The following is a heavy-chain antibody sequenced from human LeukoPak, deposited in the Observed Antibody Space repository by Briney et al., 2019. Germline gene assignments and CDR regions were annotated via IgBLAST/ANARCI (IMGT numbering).Heavy chain of an antibody. V-gene: IGHV3-30*02. Sequence: GGSLRLSCAASGFTFSSYGMHWVRQAPGKGLEWVAFIRYDGSNKYYADSVKGRFTISRDNSKNTLYLQMNSLRAEDTAVYYCARDPPDYGDPMYYFDYWGQGTLVTVSS. CDR3: ARDPPDYGDPMYYFDY. CDR2: IRYDGSNK. J-gene: IGHJ4*02. CDR1: GFTFSSYG. D-gene: IGHD4-17*01.